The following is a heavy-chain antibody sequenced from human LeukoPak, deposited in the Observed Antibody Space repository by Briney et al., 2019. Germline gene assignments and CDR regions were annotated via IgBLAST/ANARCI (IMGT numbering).Heavy chain of an antibody. Sequence: GGSLRLSCAASGFTFSRYWMHWVRQAPGKGLMWVSRISPDGSTTLYADSVKGRFTISRDNAKNTLYLQMNSLGAEDTAVYYCARAPYSSLYYFDYWGQGTLVTVSS. CDR1: GFTFSRYW. J-gene: IGHJ4*02. CDR2: ISPDGSTT. CDR3: ARAPYSSLYYFDY. D-gene: IGHD6-13*01. V-gene: IGHV3-74*03.